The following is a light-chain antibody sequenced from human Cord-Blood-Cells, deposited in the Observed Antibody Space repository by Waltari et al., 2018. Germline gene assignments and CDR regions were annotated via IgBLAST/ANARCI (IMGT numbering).Light chain of an antibody. J-gene: IGLJ7*01. Sequence: QSVLTQPPSASGTPGQRVTIPCSGSSSTTGSNTVNWYQQLPGTAPKLLIYRNNQRPSGVPDRFSGSKSGTSASLAISGLQSEDEADYYCAAWDDSLNGAVFGGGTQLTVL. CDR3: AAWDDSLNGAV. CDR2: RNN. V-gene: IGLV1-44*01. CDR1: SSTTGSNT.